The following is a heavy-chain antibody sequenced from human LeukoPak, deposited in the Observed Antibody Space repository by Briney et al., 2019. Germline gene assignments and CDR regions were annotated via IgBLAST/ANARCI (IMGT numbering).Heavy chain of an antibody. CDR3: ARRSGLRFGSWFDP. CDR2: IYPGDSDT. Sequence: GESLQISCKGSGYSFTTYWIAWVRQMPGKGLEWMGIIYPGDSDTTYSPSFQGQVTISADKSINTAYLQWSSLKASDTAIYYCARRSGLRFGSWFDPWGQGTLVTVSS. D-gene: IGHD5-12*01. J-gene: IGHJ5*02. V-gene: IGHV5-51*01. CDR1: GYSFTTYW.